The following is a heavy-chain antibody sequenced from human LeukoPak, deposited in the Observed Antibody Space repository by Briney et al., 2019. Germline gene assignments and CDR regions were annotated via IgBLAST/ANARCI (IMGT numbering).Heavy chain of an antibody. CDR2: IYYSGNT. D-gene: IGHD2-2*01. J-gene: IGHJ4*02. CDR3: VRVRTGTSCYDY. V-gene: IGHV4-30-4*01. Sequence: PSQTLSLTCTVSGGSISSGDYYWSWVRQPPGKGLEWIGYIYYSGNTYYNPSLRSRLTISIDTSQNQFSLKLTSVTAADTAVYYCVRVRTGTSCYDYWGQGTLVTVSS. CDR1: GGSISSGDYY.